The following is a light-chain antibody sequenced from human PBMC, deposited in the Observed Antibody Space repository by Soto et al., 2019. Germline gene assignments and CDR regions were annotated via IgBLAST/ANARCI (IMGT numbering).Light chain of an antibody. CDR1: SSNFGSNT. V-gene: IGLV1-44*01. CDR3: VAWDDSLNGYVV. J-gene: IGLJ2*01. CDR2: SNN. Sequence: QSVLTQPPSASGTPGQRVTISCSGSSSNFGSNTVNWYQQLPGTAPKLVIYSNNQRPSGVPDRFSGSKSGISASLAISGLQSEDEADYYCVAWDDSLNGYVVFGGGTKVTVL.